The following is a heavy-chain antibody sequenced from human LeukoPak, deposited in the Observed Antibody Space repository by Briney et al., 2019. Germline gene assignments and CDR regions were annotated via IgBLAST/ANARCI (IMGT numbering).Heavy chain of an antibody. J-gene: IGHJ3*02. CDR1: GGSISSYY. CDR2: IYYSGST. CDR3: ARAEITYYDSSGYPRGAFDI. D-gene: IGHD3-22*01. Sequence: SETLSLTCTVSGGSISSYYWSWMRQSPGKGLECIGHIYYSGSTNYNPSLKSRVTISVDTSKNQFSLKMSSVTAAGTAVYYCARAEITYYDSSGYPRGAFDIWGQGTMVTVSS. V-gene: IGHV4-59*01.